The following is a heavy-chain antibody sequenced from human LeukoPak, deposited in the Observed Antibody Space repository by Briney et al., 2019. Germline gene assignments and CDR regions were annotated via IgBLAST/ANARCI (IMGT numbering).Heavy chain of an antibody. V-gene: IGHV3-23*01. Sequence: PGGSLRLSCAASGFTFSNYAMSWVRQAPGKGLEWVSTISASGVSTYYADSLKGRFTTSRDNSVNTLSLQINSLRAEDAAVYYCAKLPYSTYYYFDHWGQGTLVTVSS. CDR2: ISASGVST. CDR1: GFTFSNYA. CDR3: AKLPYSTYYYFDH. J-gene: IGHJ4*02. D-gene: IGHD4-11*01.